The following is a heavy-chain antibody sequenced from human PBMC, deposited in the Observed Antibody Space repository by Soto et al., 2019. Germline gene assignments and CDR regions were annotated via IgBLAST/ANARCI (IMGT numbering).Heavy chain of an antibody. Sequence: QVQLVESGGGVVQPGRSLRLSCAASGFTFSSYGMHWVRQAPGKGLEWVAVISYDGSNKYYADSVKGRFTISRDNSKNTLYLQMNSLRAEDTAVYYCARDPLTGSGSPNYYYYYMDVWGKGTTVTVSS. D-gene: IGHD3-10*01. CDR2: ISYDGSNK. CDR1: GFTFSSYG. V-gene: IGHV3-30*03. CDR3: ARDPLTGSGSPNYYYYYMDV. J-gene: IGHJ6*03.